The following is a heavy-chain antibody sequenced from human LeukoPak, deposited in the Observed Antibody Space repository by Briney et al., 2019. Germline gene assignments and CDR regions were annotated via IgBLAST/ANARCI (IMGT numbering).Heavy chain of an antibody. Sequence: PGGSLRLSCAASGFTFSSYGMHWVRQAPGKGLEWVAVISYDGSNKYYAGSVKGRFTISRDNSKNTLYLQMNSLRAEDTAVYYCAKDLDKQRGIDYWGQGTLVTVSS. J-gene: IGHJ4*02. V-gene: IGHV3-30*18. CDR3: AKDLDKQRGIDY. D-gene: IGHD6-25*01. CDR2: ISYDGSNK. CDR1: GFTFSSYG.